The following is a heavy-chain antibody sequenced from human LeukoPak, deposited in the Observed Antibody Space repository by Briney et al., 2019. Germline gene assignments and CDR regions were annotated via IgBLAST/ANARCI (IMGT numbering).Heavy chain of an antibody. CDR3: ARDPNYSSSGWYHDY. J-gene: IGHJ4*02. D-gene: IGHD6-19*01. CDR1: GFTFSSYS. Sequence: SGGSLRLSCAASGFTFSSYSMNWVRQAPGKGLEWVSSISSSSSYIYYADSVKGRFTISRDNAKNSLYLQMNSLRAEDTAVYYCARDPNYSSSGWYHDYWGQGTLVTVSS. V-gene: IGHV3-21*01. CDR2: ISSSSSYI.